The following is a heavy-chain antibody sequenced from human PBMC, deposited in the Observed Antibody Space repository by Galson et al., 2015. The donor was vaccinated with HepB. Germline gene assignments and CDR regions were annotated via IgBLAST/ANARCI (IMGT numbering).Heavy chain of an antibody. CDR3: ARGYYDFSTGHLDY. CDR1: GYTFSNFW. V-gene: IGHV5-51*01. Sequence: QSGAEVKEPGESLRISCSASGYTFSNFWIAWVRQKTGTGLEWLGFIYPDDSETRYSPSFQGQVTISADKSISSAYVEWSSLKASDTATYYCARGYYDFSTGHLDYWGQGTLVTVSS. J-gene: IGHJ4*02. D-gene: IGHD3-3*01. CDR2: IYPDDSET.